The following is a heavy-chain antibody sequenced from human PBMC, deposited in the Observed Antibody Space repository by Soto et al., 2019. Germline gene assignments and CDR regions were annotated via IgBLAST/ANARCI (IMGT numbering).Heavy chain of an antibody. CDR1: GGTFSSYA. V-gene: IGHV1-69*01. Sequence: QVQLVQSGAEVKKPGSSVKVSCKASGGTFSSYAISWVRQAPGQGLEWMGGIIPIFGTANYAQKFQGRVTITADESTSTAYMELSSLRSEDTAVYYCARGTKYYDFWSGYPPDYYYYGMDVWGQGTTVTVSS. D-gene: IGHD3-3*01. J-gene: IGHJ6*02. CDR3: ARGTKYYDFWSGYPPDYYYYGMDV. CDR2: IIPIFGTA.